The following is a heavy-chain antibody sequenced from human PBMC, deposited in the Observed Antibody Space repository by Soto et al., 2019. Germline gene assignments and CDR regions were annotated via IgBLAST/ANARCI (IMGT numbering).Heavy chain of an antibody. Sequence: SVKVSCKASGGTFSSYAISWVRQAPGQGLEWMGGIIPIFGTANYAQKFQGRVTITADESTSTAYMELSSLRSEDTAVYYCAREVRIAAPTIWDGYYYGMDVWGQGTTVTVSS. CDR1: GGTFSSYA. D-gene: IGHD6-6*01. CDR3: AREVRIAAPTIWDGYYYGMDV. V-gene: IGHV1-69*13. CDR2: IIPIFGTA. J-gene: IGHJ6*02.